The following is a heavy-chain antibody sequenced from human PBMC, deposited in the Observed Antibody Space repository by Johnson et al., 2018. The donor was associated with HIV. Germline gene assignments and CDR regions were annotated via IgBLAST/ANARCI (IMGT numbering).Heavy chain of an antibody. CDR3: ARERSLNEYSSSWDAFDI. Sequence: MQLVESGGGVVQPGRSLRLSCAASGFTFSNYAMHWVRQAPGKGLEWVAVISYDGSNKYYADSVKGRFTISRDNSKNTLYLQMNSLRAEDTAVYYCARERSLNEYSSSWDAFDIWGQGTMVTVSS. D-gene: IGHD6-6*01. V-gene: IGHV3-30*19. CDR2: ISYDGSNK. J-gene: IGHJ3*02. CDR1: GFTFSNYA.